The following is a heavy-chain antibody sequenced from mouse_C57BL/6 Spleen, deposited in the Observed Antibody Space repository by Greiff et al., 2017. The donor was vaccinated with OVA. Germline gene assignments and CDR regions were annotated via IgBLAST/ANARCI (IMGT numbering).Heavy chain of an antibody. V-gene: IGHV1-81*01. Sequence: QVQLQQSGAELARPGASVKLSCKASGYTFTSYGISWVKQRTGQGLEWIGEIYPRSGNTYYNEKFKGKATLTADKSSSTAYMELRSLTSEDSAVYFCARSDDGYSYYAMDYWGQGTSVTVSS. J-gene: IGHJ4*01. CDR2: IYPRSGNT. D-gene: IGHD2-3*01. CDR1: GYTFTSYG. CDR3: ARSDDGYSYYAMDY.